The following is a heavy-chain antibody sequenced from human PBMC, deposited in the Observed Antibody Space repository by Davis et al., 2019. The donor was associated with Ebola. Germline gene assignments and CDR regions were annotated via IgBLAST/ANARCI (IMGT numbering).Heavy chain of an antibody. CDR1: GYTFTSYG. CDR3: ASPGTTYYFDY. D-gene: IGHD1-1*01. Sequence: AASVKVSCKASGYTFTSYGITWVRQAPGQRLEWMGWINAGNGNTKYSQKFQGRVTITRDTSASTAYMELSSLRSEDTAVYYCASPGTTYYFDYWGQGTLVTVSS. CDR2: INAGNGNT. V-gene: IGHV1-3*01. J-gene: IGHJ4*02.